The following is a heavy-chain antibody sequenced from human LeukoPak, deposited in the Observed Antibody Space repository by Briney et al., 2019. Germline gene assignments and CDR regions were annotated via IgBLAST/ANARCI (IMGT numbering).Heavy chain of an antibody. D-gene: IGHD1-1*01. CDR3: AKVDTTRGYFDY. CDR1: GFTFSSYA. CDR2: ISYDENNK. V-gene: IGHV3-30-3*01. Sequence: PGGSLRLSCAASGFTFSSYAMHWVRQAPGKGLEGVAVISYDENNKYYADSVKGRFTISRDNSKNTLYLHMNSLRAEDTAVYYCAKVDTTRGYFDYWGQGTLVTVSS. J-gene: IGHJ4*02.